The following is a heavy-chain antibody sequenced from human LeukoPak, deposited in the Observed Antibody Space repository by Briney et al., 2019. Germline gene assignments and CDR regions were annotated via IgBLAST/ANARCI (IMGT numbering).Heavy chain of an antibody. Sequence: SETLSLTCTVSGGSISSSSYYWGWIRQPPGKGLEWIGSIYYSGSTYYNPSLKSRVTISVDTSKNQLSLKLRSVTAADTAVYYCARGLTLFDPWGQGTLVTVSS. J-gene: IGHJ5*02. V-gene: IGHV4-39*07. CDR1: GGSISSSSYY. D-gene: IGHD1-20*01. CDR2: IYYSGST. CDR3: ARGLTLFDP.